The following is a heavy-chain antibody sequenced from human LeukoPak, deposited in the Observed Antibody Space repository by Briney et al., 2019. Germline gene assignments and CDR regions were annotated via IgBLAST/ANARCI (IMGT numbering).Heavy chain of an antibody. CDR2: IRYDGSNK. D-gene: IGHD2-2*01. J-gene: IGHJ3*02. CDR1: GLTFSSYS. CDR3: AKDRVVVPAAMPPNAFDI. Sequence: GGSLRLSCAASGLTFSSYSMHWVRQAPGKGLEWVAFIRYDGSNKYYADSVKGRFTISRDNSKNTLYLQMNSLRAEDTAVYYCAKDRVVVPAAMPPNAFDIWGQGTMVTVSS. V-gene: IGHV3-30*02.